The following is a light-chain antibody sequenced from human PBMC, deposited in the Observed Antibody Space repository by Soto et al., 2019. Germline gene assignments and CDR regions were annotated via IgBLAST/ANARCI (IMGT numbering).Light chain of an antibody. CDR1: QTISRN. Sequence: DIKMTQSPSSLSASVGYRVTITCRASQTISRNLNWHQQKPGKAPKLLIYTASSLQSGVPSRFSGSGSGTDFTLTISSLQPEDFATYFCQQSHSNPLTFGGGTKVDIK. CDR2: TAS. V-gene: IGKV1-39*01. CDR3: QQSHSNPLT. J-gene: IGKJ4*01.